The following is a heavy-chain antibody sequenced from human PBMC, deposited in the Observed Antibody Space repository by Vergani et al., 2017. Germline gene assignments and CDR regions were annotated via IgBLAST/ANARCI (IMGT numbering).Heavy chain of an antibody. CDR1: GFTFSSYA. D-gene: IGHD3-10*01. J-gene: IGHJ4*02. CDR3: AKIAVRQEYCFYY. V-gene: IGHV3-23*01. Sequence: EVQLLESGGGLVQPGGSLRLSCAASGFTFSSYAMSWVRQAPGKGLEWVSAISGSGGSTYYADSVKGRFTISRDNSKTTLYLQMNSLRAEETAVYYCAKIAVRQEYCFYYWGQGTLVTVSS. CDR2: ISGSGGST.